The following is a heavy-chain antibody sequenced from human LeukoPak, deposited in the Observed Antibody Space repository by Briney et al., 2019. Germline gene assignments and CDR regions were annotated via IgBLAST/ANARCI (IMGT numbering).Heavy chain of an antibody. CDR1: GGTFSSYA. D-gene: IGHD6-19*01. J-gene: IGHJ6*02. CDR2: IIPIFGTA. Sequence: SVKVSCKASGGTFSSYAISWVRQAPGQGLEWMGGIIPIFGTANYAQKFQGRVTITADESTSTAYMELRSLRSDDTAVYYCARDGWYGMGVWGQGTTVTVSS. V-gene: IGHV1-69*13. CDR3: ARDGWYGMGV.